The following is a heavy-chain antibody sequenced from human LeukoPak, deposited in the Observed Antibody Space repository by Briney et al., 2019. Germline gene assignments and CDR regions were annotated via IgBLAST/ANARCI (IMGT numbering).Heavy chain of an antibody. Sequence: ASVKGSCKASGGTLSSYTIGWVQQAPGQGLEWMGRIIPILGIANYAQKFQGRVTITADKSTSTAYMELSSLRSEDTAVYYCALTTVVTRIDYWGQRTLVTVSS. CDR3: ALTTVVTRIDY. V-gene: IGHV1-69*02. D-gene: IGHD4-23*01. CDR1: GGTLSSYT. J-gene: IGHJ4*02. CDR2: IIPILGIA.